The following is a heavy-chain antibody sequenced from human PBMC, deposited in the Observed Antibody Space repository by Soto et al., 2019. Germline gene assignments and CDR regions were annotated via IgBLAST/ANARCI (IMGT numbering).Heavy chain of an antibody. V-gene: IGHV3-23*01. D-gene: IGHD3-10*01. CDR3: AKDRDGSASYFDY. CDR1: GFTFSSYA. Sequence: SLRISCAASGFTFSSYAMSWVRQAPGKGLEWVSAISGSGGSTYYADSVKGRFTISRDNSKNMLYLQMNSLRAEDTAVYYCAKDRDGSASYFDYWGQGTLVTVSS. J-gene: IGHJ4*02. CDR2: ISGSGGST.